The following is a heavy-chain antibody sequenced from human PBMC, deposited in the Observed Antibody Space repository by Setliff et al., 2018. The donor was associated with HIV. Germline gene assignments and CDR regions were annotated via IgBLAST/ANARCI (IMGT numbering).Heavy chain of an antibody. V-gene: IGHV4-38-2*02. J-gene: IGHJ3*02. Sequence: ETLSLTCTVSGYSISSGYYWGWIRQPPGKGLEWIGSIYHSGITYYNSSLKSRVTISVDTPKNQFSLNLTSVTAADTAVYYCARLGYSGSLVGAFDIWGQGTMVTVSS. CDR1: GYSISSGYY. D-gene: IGHD1-26*01. CDR3: ARLGYSGSLVGAFDI. CDR2: IYHSGIT.